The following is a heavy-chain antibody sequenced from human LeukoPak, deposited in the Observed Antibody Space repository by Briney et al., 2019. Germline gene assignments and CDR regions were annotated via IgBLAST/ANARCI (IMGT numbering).Heavy chain of an antibody. D-gene: IGHD1-26*01. J-gene: IGHJ4*02. Sequence: SETLSLTCDVAGGSVRSYWWGWVRQPAGKGLEWLGRIYSTGSTRFNPSLKSRLTLSIDTSTNQFSLKLTSVTAADTAVYFCARQGYTASYYFLDYWSQGTLVTVSS. V-gene: IGHV4-4*07. CDR1: GGSVRSYW. CDR3: ARQGYTASYYFLDY. CDR2: IYSTGST.